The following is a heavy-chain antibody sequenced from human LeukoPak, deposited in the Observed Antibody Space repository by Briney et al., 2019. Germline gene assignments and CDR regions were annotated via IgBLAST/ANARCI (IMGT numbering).Heavy chain of an antibody. CDR1: GDSISNYY. Sequence: SETLSLTCTVSGDSISNYYWSWIRQPAGKGLEWIGRIYTSGSTNYNPSLKSRVTISVDTSKNQFSLKLSSVTAADTAVYYCARVGSPGYDSSGYYYGSSRHYFDYWGQGTLVTVSS. CDR2: IYTSGST. V-gene: IGHV4-4*07. D-gene: IGHD3-22*01. CDR3: ARVGSPGYDSSGYYYGSSRHYFDY. J-gene: IGHJ4*02.